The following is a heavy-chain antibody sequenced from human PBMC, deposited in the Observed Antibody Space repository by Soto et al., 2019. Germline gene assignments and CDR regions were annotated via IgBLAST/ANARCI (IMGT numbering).Heavy chain of an antibody. Sequence: GSLRLSCAASGFSFSSYEMNWVRQAPGKGLEWVSYISSSGSTIYYADSVKGRFTISRDNAKNSLYLQMNSLRAEDTAVYYCARSYCSGGSCYSGFDYWGQGTLVTVSS. CDR1: GFSFSSYE. V-gene: IGHV3-48*03. D-gene: IGHD2-15*01. J-gene: IGHJ4*02. CDR3: ARSYCSGGSCYSGFDY. CDR2: ISSSGSTI.